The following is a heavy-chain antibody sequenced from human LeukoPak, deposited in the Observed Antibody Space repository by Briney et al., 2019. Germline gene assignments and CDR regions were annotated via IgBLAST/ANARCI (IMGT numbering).Heavy chain of an antibody. CDR2: ISAYNGNT. Sequence: ASVKVSCKASGYTFTSYGISWVRQAPGQGLEWMGWISAYNGNTNYAQKLQGRVTMTTDTSTSTAYMELRSLRSDDTAVYYCARGLWFGELPGYYFDYWGQGTLVTVSS. D-gene: IGHD3-10*01. V-gene: IGHV1-18*01. J-gene: IGHJ4*02. CDR3: ARGLWFGELPGYYFDY. CDR1: GYTFTSYG.